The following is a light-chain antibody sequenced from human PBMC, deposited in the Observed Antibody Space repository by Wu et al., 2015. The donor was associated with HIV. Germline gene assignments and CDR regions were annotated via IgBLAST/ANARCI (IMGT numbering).Light chain of an antibody. V-gene: IGKV3-11*01. CDR1: QSVRNR. Sequence: EIVLTQTPGTLSLSPGDRATLSCRASQSVRNRLAWYQQRPGQPPRLLIFNASLRATGIPDRFSGSGSGTDFILTISSLEPEDSAVYYCQQRGYWGTFGGGTKVETK. J-gene: IGKJ4*01. CDR2: NAS. CDR3: QQRGYWGT.